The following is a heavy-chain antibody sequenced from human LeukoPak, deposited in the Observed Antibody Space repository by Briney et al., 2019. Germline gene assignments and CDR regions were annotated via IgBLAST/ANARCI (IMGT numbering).Heavy chain of an antibody. V-gene: IGHV3-23*01. J-gene: IGHJ4*02. CDR2: TSGSGGST. Sequence: GGSLRLSCAASGFTFSSYAMSWVRQAPGKGLEWVSATSGSGGSTYYADSVKGRFTISRDNSKNTLYLQMNSLRAEDTAVYYCAKGDCSSTSCFSDYWGQGTLVTVSS. D-gene: IGHD2-2*01. CDR1: GFTFSSYA. CDR3: AKGDCSSTSCFSDY.